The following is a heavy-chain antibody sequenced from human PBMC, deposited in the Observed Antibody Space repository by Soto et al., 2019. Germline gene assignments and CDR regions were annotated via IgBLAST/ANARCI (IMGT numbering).Heavy chain of an antibody. CDR1: GGTFSSDA. D-gene: IGHD3-10*01. J-gene: IGHJ3*02. Sequence: SVKVSCKASGGTFSSDAISWVRQAPGQGLEWMGGIIPIFGTANYAQKFQGRVTITADESTGTAYMELSSLRSEDTAVYYCARAYGSGSYLAFDIWGQGTMVTVSS. CDR2: IIPIFGTA. V-gene: IGHV1-69*13. CDR3: ARAYGSGSYLAFDI.